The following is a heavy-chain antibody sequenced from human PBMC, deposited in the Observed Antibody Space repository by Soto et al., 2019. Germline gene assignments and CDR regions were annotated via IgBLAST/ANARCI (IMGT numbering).Heavy chain of an antibody. Sequence: EVQLLESGGGSVQPGGSLRLSCAASGFTFTTFAMSWVRQAPGKGLECVSVISGSGGNTYYADSVNGRFTISRDNSKNSLYLQMNSLRAEDTAVYYGAKAGGIYCKSYFDYWGQGALVTVSS. D-gene: IGHD1-26*01. CDR3: AKAGGIYCKSYFDY. V-gene: IGHV3-23*01. CDR1: GFTFTTFA. J-gene: IGHJ4*02. CDR2: ISGSGGNT.